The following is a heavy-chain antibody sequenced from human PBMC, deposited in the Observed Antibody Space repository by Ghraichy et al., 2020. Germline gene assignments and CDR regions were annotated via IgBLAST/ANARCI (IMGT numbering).Heavy chain of an antibody. Sequence: ESLNISCAVSGGSISSSNWWSWVRQPPGKGLEWIGEIYHSGSTNYNPSLKSRVTISVDKSKNQFSLKLSSVTAADTAVYYCARGGRWLQLRAFDIWGQGTMVTVSS. D-gene: IGHD5-24*01. J-gene: IGHJ3*02. V-gene: IGHV4-4*02. CDR3: ARGGRWLQLRAFDI. CDR2: IYHSGST. CDR1: GGSISSSNW.